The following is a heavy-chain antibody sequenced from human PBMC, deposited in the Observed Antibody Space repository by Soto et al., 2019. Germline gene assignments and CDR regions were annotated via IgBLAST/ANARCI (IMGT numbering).Heavy chain of an antibody. CDR1: GYTFTSYG. D-gene: IGHD1-1*01. CDR2: ISAYNGNT. CDR3: ARDEGQGSWNDVGWGPFDY. V-gene: IGHV1-18*01. Sequence: QVQLVQSGAEVKKPGASVKVSCKASGYTFTSYGISWVRQAPGQGLEWMGWISAYNGNTNYAQKLQGRVTMTTDTSTSTAYMELRSLRSDDTAVYYCARDEGQGSWNDVGWGPFDYWGQGTLVTVSS. J-gene: IGHJ4*02.